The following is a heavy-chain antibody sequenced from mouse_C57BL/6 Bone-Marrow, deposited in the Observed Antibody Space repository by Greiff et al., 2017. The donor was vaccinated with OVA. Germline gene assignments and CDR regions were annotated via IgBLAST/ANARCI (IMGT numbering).Heavy chain of an antibody. CDR1: GYAFTNYL. J-gene: IGHJ2*01. V-gene: IGHV1-54*01. CDR2: INPGSGGT. Sequence: QVQLQQSGAELVRPGTSVKVSCKASGYAFTNYLIEWVKQRPGQGLEWIGVINPGSGGTNYNEKLKGKATLTADKSSSTAYMQLSSLTSEDSAVYFGARERGNYVDYWGQGTTLTVSS. CDR3: ARERGNYVDY.